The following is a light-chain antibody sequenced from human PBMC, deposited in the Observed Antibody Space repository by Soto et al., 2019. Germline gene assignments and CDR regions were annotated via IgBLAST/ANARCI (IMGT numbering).Light chain of an antibody. V-gene: IGKV1-5*03. Sequence: DIQMTQSPSTLSASVGDRVTITCRASQSISSWLAWYQRKPGKAPKLLIYKASNLESGVPSRFSGSGSGTEFTLTISSLQSEDFAIYYCQQYNNWPRTFGQGTKVDIK. CDR3: QQYNNWPRT. CDR1: QSISSW. J-gene: IGKJ1*01. CDR2: KAS.